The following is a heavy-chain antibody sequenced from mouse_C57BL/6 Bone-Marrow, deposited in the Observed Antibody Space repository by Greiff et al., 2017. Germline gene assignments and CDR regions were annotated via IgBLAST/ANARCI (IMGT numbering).Heavy chain of an antibody. CDR2: IDPENGDT. CDR1: GFTIKDDY. V-gene: IGHV14-4*01. J-gene: IGHJ4*01. CDR3: TTLTTVVATDDAMDY. Sequence: EVQLMESGAELVRPGASVKLSCTASGFTIKDDYMHWVKQRPEQGLEWIGWIDPENGDTDYASKFQGKATLTADTSSNTAYLQLSSLTSEDTAVYYCTTLTTVVATDDAMDYWGQGTSVTVSA. D-gene: IGHD1-1*01.